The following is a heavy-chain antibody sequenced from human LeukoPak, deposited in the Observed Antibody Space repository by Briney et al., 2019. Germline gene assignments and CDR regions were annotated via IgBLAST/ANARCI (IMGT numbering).Heavy chain of an antibody. CDR1: GFTFSSYG. CDR2: IRSKGSNK. D-gene: IGHD1-14*01. CDR3: AKDTTPPKAGFDP. Sequence: GGSLRLSCAASGFTFSSYGMHWVRQAPGKGLEWVAFIRSKGSNKYYADSVKGRFTISRDNSKNTLYLQMNSLRAEDTAVYYCAKDTTPPKAGFDPWGQGTLDRVSS. J-gene: IGHJ5*02. V-gene: IGHV3-30*02.